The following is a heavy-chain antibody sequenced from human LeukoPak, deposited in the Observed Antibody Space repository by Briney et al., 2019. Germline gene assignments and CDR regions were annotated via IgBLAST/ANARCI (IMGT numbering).Heavy chain of an antibody. CDR1: GGSFSGYY. CDR3: ARVGYSSGPRGIDY. Sequence: SETLSLTCAVYGGSFSGYYWSWIRQPPGKGLEWIGEINHSGSTNYNPSLKSRVTISVDTSKNQFSLKLSSVTAADTAVYYCARVGYSSGPRGIDYWGQGTLVTVSS. J-gene: IGHJ4*02. D-gene: IGHD6-19*01. V-gene: IGHV4-34*01. CDR2: INHSGST.